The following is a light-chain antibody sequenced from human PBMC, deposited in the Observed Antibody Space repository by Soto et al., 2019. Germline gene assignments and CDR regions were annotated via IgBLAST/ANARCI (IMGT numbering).Light chain of an antibody. CDR1: SSDVGGYNY. J-gene: IGLJ2*01. V-gene: IGLV2-11*01. Sequence: QSALTQPRSVSGSPGQSVTISCTGTSSDVGGYNYVSWYQQHPGKAPKLMIYDVSKRPSGVPDRFSGSKSGNTASLTISGLQAEAEADYYCCSYAGSYTRVFGGGTKLTVL. CDR3: CSYAGSYTRV. CDR2: DVS.